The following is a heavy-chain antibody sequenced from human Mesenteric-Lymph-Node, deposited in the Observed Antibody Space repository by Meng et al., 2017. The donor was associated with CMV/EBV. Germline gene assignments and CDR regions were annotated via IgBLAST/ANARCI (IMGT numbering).Heavy chain of an antibody. CDR3: AVHYCSSTSCEYNWFDP. Sequence: SVKVSCKASGGTFSSYTISWVRQAPGQGLEWMGRIIPILGIANYAQKFQGRVTITADKSTSTAYMELSSLRSEDTAVYYCAVHYCSSTSCEYNWFDPWGQGTLVTVS. CDR1: GGTFSSYT. D-gene: IGHD2-2*01. J-gene: IGHJ5*02. CDR2: IIPILGIA. V-gene: IGHV1-69*02.